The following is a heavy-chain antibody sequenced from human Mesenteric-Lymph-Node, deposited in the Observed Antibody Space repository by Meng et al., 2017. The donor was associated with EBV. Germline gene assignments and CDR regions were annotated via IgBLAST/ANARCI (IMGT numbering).Heavy chain of an antibody. CDR3: AREGYYDSSGYND. CDR2: IYYSGST. J-gene: IGHJ4*02. V-gene: IGHV4-61*01. CDR1: GGSVSSGSYY. D-gene: IGHD3-22*01. Sequence: QVQLQESGPGLVKPSGXXXXXCTVSGGSVSSGSYYWSWIRQPPGKGLEWIGYIYYSGSTNYNPSLKSRVTISVDTSKNQFSLKLSSVTAADTAVYYCAREGYYDSSGYNDWGQGTLVTVSS.